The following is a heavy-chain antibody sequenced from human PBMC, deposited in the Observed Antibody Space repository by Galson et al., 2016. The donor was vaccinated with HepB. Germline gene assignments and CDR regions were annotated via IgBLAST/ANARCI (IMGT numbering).Heavy chain of an antibody. V-gene: IGHV1-18*01. J-gene: IGHJ5*02. Sequence: SVKVSCKAPGYTFTSYGISWVRQAPGQGLEWMGWISASKGKTNYAQKLQGRVTITRDTSASTAYMELTSLTSEDTAMYYCAREMWGLQEWFDPWGQGTLVIVSS. D-gene: IGHD4-11*01. CDR1: GYTFTSYG. CDR2: ISASKGKT. CDR3: AREMWGLQEWFDP.